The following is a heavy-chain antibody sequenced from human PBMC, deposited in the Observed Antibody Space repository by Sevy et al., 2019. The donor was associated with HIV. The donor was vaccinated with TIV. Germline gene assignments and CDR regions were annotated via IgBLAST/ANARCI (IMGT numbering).Heavy chain of an antibody. D-gene: IGHD2-21*01. Sequence: GGSLRLSCTGSAFTFGDYAESWLRQAPGKGLEWVGFIRSKTYGGTTEYAASVKGRFTISREESKSIAYLQMNSLKTEDTAVYYCTRVQGTISAYFYFGMDVWGQGTTVTVSS. J-gene: IGHJ6*02. CDR3: TRVQGTISAYFYFGMDV. CDR2: IRSKTYGGTT. CDR1: AFTFGDYA. V-gene: IGHV3-49*03.